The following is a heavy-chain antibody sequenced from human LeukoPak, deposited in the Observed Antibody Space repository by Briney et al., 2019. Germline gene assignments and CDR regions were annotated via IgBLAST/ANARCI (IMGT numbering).Heavy chain of an antibody. CDR2: IYSGGST. D-gene: IGHD6-19*01. Sequence: GGSLRLSCAASGFTVSSNYMSWVRQAPGEGLEWVSVIYSGGSTYYADSVKGRFTISRDNSKNTLYLQMNSLRAEDTAVYYCARHIAVAGKGGFDYWGQGTLVTVSS. CDR1: GFTVSSNY. V-gene: IGHV3-53*01. J-gene: IGHJ4*02. CDR3: ARHIAVAGKGGFDY.